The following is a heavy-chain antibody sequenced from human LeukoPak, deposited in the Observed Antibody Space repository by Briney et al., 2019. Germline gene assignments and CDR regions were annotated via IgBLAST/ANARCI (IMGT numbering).Heavy chain of an antibody. CDR1: RFTFSSYS. V-gene: IGHV3-21*01. CDR3: AREGSPRHRAFDI. Sequence: GGSLRLSCAASRFTFSSYSMNSARQAPRKGLEWVSSISSSSSYIYCADSVKGRFTISRDNAKNSLYLQMNSLRAEDTAVYYCAREGSPRHRAFDIWGQGTMVTVSS. CDR2: ISSSSSYI. J-gene: IGHJ3*02. D-gene: IGHD1-26*01.